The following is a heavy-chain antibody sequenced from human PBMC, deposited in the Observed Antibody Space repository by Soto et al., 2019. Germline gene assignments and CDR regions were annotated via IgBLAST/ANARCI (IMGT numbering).Heavy chain of an antibody. CDR3: ARVAVAGKWGAFDP. Sequence: APVKVSCKASGYTFTSYYMHWVRQAPGQGLEWMGIINPSGGSTSYPQKFQGRLTMTRDTSTSTVYMELSSLRSEDTAVYYCARVAVAGKWGAFDPWGQGTLVTVSS. J-gene: IGHJ5*02. V-gene: IGHV1-46*03. CDR2: INPSGGST. D-gene: IGHD6-19*01. CDR1: GYTFTSYY.